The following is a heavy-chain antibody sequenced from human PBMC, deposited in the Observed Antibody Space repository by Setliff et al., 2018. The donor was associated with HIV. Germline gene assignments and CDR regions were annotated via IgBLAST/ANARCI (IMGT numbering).Heavy chain of an antibody. V-gene: IGHV4-34*01. CDR1: GGAFGNYY. CDR3: ARGRYFDGSGLPFDH. J-gene: IGHJ4*02. D-gene: IGHD3-22*01. CDR2: INPRGNA. Sequence: SETLSLTCAVYGGAFGNYYWSWIRQPPGKGLEWIGEINPRGNANHIPSLKSPVTISADTSKNQFSLNLTSVTAADTAVYYCARGRYFDGSGLPFDHWGQGILVTVSS.